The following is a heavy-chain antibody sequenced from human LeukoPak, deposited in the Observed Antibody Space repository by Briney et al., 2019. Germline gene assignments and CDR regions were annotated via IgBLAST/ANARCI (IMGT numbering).Heavy chain of an antibody. J-gene: IGHJ6*03. CDR1: GNSMNKYQ. CDR2: IYTSGIT. V-gene: IGHV4-4*09. CDR3: ARRVHMDV. Sequence: KPSETLSLTCNVSGNSMNKYQWGWIRQPPGKGLEWIGNIYTSGITNYNPSLKSRVTISVDTSKSQLSLKLRSVTAADTAVYYCARRVHMDVWGKGTTVTVSS.